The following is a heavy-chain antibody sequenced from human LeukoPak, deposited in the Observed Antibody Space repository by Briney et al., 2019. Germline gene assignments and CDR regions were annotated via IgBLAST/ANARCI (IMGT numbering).Heavy chain of an antibody. J-gene: IGHJ4*02. CDR3: ARDRDDDILTGYPDYSFDY. D-gene: IGHD3-9*01. V-gene: IGHV1-46*01. CDR2: INPSGGST. Sequence: ASVKVSCKASGYTSYYMHWVRQAPGQGLEWMGIINPSGGSTTYAQKFQGRVTMTRDTSTSTVYMELSRLRSEDTAVYYCARDRDDDILTGYPDYSFDYWGQGTLVTVSP. CDR1: GYTSYY.